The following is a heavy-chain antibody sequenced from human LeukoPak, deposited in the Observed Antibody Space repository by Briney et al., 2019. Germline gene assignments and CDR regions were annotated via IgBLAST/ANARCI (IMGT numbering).Heavy chain of an antibody. CDR2: IYYTGST. D-gene: IGHD4-11*01. CDR1: GGSMSSDY. V-gene: IGHV4-59*01. Sequence: SETLSLTCTVSGGSMSSDYWSWVRQPPEKGLEWIGYIYYTGSTNYNPSLKSRVTISVDMSKNQFSLKLSSVTAADTAMYYCARGTTVSDYWGQGTLVTVSS. CDR3: ARGTTVSDY. J-gene: IGHJ4*02.